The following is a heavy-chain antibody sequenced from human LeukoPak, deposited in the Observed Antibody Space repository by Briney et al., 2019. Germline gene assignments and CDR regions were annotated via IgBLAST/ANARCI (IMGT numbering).Heavy chain of an antibody. CDR1: GGSISSYY. D-gene: IGHD3-22*01. J-gene: IGHJ3*02. CDR3: ARSFGYYDSSGYPHDAFDI. V-gene: IGHV4-59*01. CDR2: IYYSGST. Sequence: SETLSLTCTVSGGSISSYYWSWIRQPPGKGLEWIGYIYYSGSTNYNPSLKSRVTISVDTSKNQFSQKLSSVTAADTAVYYCARSFGYYDSSGYPHDAFDIWGQGTMVTVSS.